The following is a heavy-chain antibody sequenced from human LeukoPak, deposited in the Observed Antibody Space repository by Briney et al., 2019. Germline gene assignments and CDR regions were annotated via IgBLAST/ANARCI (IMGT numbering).Heavy chain of an antibody. CDR1: GGSISSYY. J-gene: IGHJ4*02. D-gene: IGHD6-13*01. Sequence: TSGTLSLTCTVSGGSISSYYWSWIRQPPGKGLEWIGYIYYSGSTNYNPSLKSRVTISVDTSKNQFSLKLSSVTAADTAVYYCARAAGPLAAPDFWGQGTPVTVSS. V-gene: IGHV4-59*01. CDR3: ARAAGPLAAPDF. CDR2: IYYSGST.